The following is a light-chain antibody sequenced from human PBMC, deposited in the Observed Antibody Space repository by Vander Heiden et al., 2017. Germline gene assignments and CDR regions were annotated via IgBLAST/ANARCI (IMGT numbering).Light chain of an antibody. CDR3: QKYNSAPLT. J-gene: IGKJ4*01. CDR1: QGISNY. CDR2: AAS. V-gene: IGKV1-27*01. Sequence: DIQMTQSPSSLSESVGDRVTITRRASQGISNYLAWYQQKPGKVPKLLIYAASTLQSGAPSRFSGSGSGTDFTLTISSLQPEDVATYYCQKYNSAPLTFGGGTKVEIK.